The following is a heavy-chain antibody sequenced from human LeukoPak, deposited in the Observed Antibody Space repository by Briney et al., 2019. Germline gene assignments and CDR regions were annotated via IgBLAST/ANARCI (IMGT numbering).Heavy chain of an antibody. CDR1: GFTFSSYA. CDR3: AKVGTYYYDSSGYWVDH. J-gene: IGHJ4*02. V-gene: IGHV3-23*01. D-gene: IGHD3-22*01. Sequence: GGSLRLSCAASGFTFSSYAMSWVRQAPGKGLEWVSAISGSGGSTYYADSVKGRFTISRDNSKNTLYLQMNSLRAEDTAVYYCAKVGTYYYDSSGYWVDHWGQGTLVTVSS. CDR2: ISGSGGST.